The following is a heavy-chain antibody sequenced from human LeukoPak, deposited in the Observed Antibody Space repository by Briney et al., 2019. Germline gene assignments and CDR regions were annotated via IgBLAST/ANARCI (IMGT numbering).Heavy chain of an antibody. Sequence: GESLRLSCAASGFTFSSYWMQWVRQVPGKGLVWVSRINNDGSGTTYADSVKGRFTISRDNAKNTLSLQMNSLRDEDTAVYYCARDEDGPGALVEYWGQGALVTVSS. V-gene: IGHV3-74*01. CDR1: GFTFSSYW. CDR3: ARDEDGPGALVEY. D-gene: IGHD5-24*01. CDR2: INNDGSGT. J-gene: IGHJ4*02.